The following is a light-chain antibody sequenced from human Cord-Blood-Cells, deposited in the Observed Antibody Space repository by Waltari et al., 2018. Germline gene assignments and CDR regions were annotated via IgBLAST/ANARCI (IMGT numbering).Light chain of an antibody. CDR3: QQSYSTPLT. CDR2: AAS. J-gene: IGKJ4*01. Sequence: DIQMTQSPSSLSASVGDRVTITCRASQSIRSYLNWYQPTPGKAPKLLIYAASSLQIGVPSRFSGSGSGTDFTLTISSLQPEDFATYYCQQSYSTPLTFGGGTKVEIK. CDR1: QSIRSY. V-gene: IGKV1-39*01.